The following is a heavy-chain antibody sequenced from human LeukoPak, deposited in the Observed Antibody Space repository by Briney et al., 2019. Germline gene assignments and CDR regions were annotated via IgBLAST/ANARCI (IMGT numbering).Heavy chain of an antibody. J-gene: IGHJ4*02. V-gene: IGHV5-51*03. CDR3: ARLSRVDQGDYFDY. Sequence: GESLTISCKGSGYRFTIHWIAWERQMPGKGLEWMGIIYPGDSDTRYSPSFQGQVTISADKSISTAYLQLRGLKASDTAIYYCARLSRVDQGDYFDYWGQGTLVTVSS. D-gene: IGHD5-12*01. CDR2: IYPGDSDT. CDR1: GYRFTIHW.